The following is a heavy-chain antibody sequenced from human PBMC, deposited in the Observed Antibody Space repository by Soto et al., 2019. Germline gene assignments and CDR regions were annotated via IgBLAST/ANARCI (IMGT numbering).Heavy chain of an antibody. D-gene: IGHD3-3*01. CDR1: GFTFSSYA. CDR2: ISGSGGST. Sequence: GGSLRLSCAASGFTFSSYAMSWVRQAPGKGLEWVSAISGSGGSTYYADSVKGRFTISRDNSKNTLYLQMNSLRAEDTAVYYCAKDTSSITIFGVAVNWGQGTLVTVSS. V-gene: IGHV3-23*01. CDR3: AKDTSSITIFGVAVN. J-gene: IGHJ4*02.